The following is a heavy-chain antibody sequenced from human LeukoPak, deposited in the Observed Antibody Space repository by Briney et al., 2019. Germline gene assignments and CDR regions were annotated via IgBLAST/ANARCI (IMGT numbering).Heavy chain of an antibody. CDR2: IDPNTGVR. Sequence: ASVKVSCKTSGYTFIVYSIHWMRQAPGQGLEWVGRIDPNTGVRNFAQEFQGRVTLTADTSINTAYMELSSLRSDDTALFYCAISVQAPAIPAFDFWGQGALVIVSS. CDR3: AISVQAPAIPAFDF. CDR1: GYTFIVYS. V-gene: IGHV1-2*02. J-gene: IGHJ4*02.